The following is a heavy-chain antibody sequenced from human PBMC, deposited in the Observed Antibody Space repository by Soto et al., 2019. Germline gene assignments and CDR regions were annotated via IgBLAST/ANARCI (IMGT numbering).Heavy chain of an antibody. CDR3: ARGRNGMDV. J-gene: IGHJ6*02. Sequence: QVQLVQSGAEVKKPGASVKVSCKASGDTFTNYDINWVRQATGQGLEWMGRMNPNSGNTGYAQKFQGRVTMTRNTSITTAYMELSSLRSEYTAVYYCARGRNGMDVWGQGTTVTVSS. V-gene: IGHV1-8*01. CDR2: MNPNSGNT. CDR1: GDTFTNYD.